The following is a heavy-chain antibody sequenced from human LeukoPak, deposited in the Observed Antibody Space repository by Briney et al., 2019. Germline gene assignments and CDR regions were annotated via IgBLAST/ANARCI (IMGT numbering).Heavy chain of an antibody. D-gene: IGHD5-18*01. J-gene: IGHJ4*02. CDR1: GGSFGRYA. Sequence: SVKVSCKAPGGSFGRYAVSWVRQARGQGLEWMGGIVPILGTANYAQKFQGRATITADDSTGTAYMELTSLRSADTAVYYCARSQGYSYGSSYWGQGTLVTVSS. V-gene: IGHV1-69*13. CDR2: IVPILGTA. CDR3: ARSQGYSYGSSY.